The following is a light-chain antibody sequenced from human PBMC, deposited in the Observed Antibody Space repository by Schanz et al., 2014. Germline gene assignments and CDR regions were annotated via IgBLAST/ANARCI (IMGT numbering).Light chain of an antibody. CDR3: QHLHSLPLT. Sequence: IQLTQSPSSLSASVGDRVTITCRASLAIDSYLAWYQQKPGKAPKLLVYAASTLQSGVPSRFSGSGSGTYFTLTISSLQPEDFASYYCQHLHSLPLTFGGGTKVEIK. CDR2: AAS. CDR1: LAIDSY. V-gene: IGKV1-9*01. J-gene: IGKJ4*01.